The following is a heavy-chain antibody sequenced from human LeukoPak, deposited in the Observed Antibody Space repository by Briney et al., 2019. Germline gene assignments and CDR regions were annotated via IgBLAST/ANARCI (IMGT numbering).Heavy chain of an antibody. CDR2: ISASGENT. J-gene: IGHJ4*02. Sequence: AGGSLRLSCAASGFTFSFYAMSWVRQPPGQGLEWVSSISASGENTYYTDSVKGRFTISRDNSKNTLYLQMNSLRAEDTAVYYCAKDHDFWSGYPVDYWGQGTLVTVSS. V-gene: IGHV3-23*01. CDR1: GFTFSFYA. CDR3: AKDHDFWSGYPVDY. D-gene: IGHD3-3*01.